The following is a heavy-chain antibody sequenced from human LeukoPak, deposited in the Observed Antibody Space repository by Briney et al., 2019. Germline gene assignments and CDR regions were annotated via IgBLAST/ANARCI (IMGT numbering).Heavy chain of an antibody. CDR1: GFTVSSNC. V-gene: IGHV3-66*02. CDR3: ARDQSFQQLAQDY. CDR2: IYSGGST. J-gene: IGHJ4*02. Sequence: PGGSLRLSCAASGFTVSSNCMSWVRQAPGKGLEWVSVIYSGGSTYYADSVKGRFTISRDNSKNTLYLQMNSLRAEDTAVYYCARDQSFQQLAQDYWGQGTLVTVSS. D-gene: IGHD6-6*01.